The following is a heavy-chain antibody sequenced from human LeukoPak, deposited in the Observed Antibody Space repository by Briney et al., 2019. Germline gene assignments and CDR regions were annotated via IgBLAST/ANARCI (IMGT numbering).Heavy chain of an antibody. J-gene: IGHJ5*02. D-gene: IGHD2-2*01. Sequence: ASVKVSCKASGYAFTGYYMHWVRPAPGQGLEWMGWINPNSGGTNYAQKFKGRVTMNRDTSISTAYMGLSRLRSDDTAVYYCARGPIIVVVPSPYNWFDPWGQGTLVTVSS. CDR1: GYAFTGYY. CDR3: ARGPIIVVVPSPYNWFDP. CDR2: INPNSGGT. V-gene: IGHV1-2*02.